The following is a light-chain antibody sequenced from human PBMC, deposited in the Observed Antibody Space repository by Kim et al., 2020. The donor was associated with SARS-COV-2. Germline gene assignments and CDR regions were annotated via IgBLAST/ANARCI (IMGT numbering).Light chain of an antibody. J-gene: IGKJ5*01. CDR3: LQHNTDPLT. Sequence: ASVGDRVTITCRASQALRHDLAWYQQKPGNAPKRLIYAAYTLQNGVPSRFSGSGSGTQFTLTISSLQHEDFATYYCLQHNTDPLTFGQGTRLEIK. V-gene: IGKV1-17*01. CDR1: QALRHD. CDR2: AAY.